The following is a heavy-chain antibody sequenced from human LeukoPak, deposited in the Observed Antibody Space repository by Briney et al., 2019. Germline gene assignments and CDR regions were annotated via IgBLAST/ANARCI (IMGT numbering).Heavy chain of an antibody. Sequence: SGTLSLTCTVSGGSISSSSYYWGWVRQPPGKGLEWIGSIYYSGSTYYNPSLKSRVTISVDTSKNQFSLKLSSVTVADTAVYYCAPSSPGFDYWGQGTLITVSS. V-gene: IGHV4-39*01. CDR1: GGSISSSSYY. J-gene: IGHJ4*02. CDR2: IYYSGST. D-gene: IGHD2-15*01. CDR3: APSSPGFDY.